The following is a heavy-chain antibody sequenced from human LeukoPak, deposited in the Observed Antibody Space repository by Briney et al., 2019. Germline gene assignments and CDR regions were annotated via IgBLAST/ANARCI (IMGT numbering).Heavy chain of an antibody. CDR3: ASNPGHYYDSSGYYYW. J-gene: IGHJ4*02. CDR2: ISGSGGST. D-gene: IGHD3-22*01. V-gene: IGHV3-23*01. Sequence: GGSLRLSCAASGFTFSSYAMSWVRQAPGKGLEWVSAISGSGGSTYYADSVKGRFTISRDNSKNTLYLQMNSLRAEDTAVYYCASNPGHYYDSSGYYYWWGQGTLVTVSS. CDR1: GFTFSSYA.